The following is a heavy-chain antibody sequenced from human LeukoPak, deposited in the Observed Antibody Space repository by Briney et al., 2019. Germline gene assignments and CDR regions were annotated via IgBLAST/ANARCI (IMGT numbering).Heavy chain of an antibody. Sequence: ASVKVSCKASGYTFTSYDINWVRQATGQALEWMGWMNPNSGNTGYAQKFQGRVTMTRNTSINTAYMEVSSLRPEDTAVYYCARRVASSGTPLGYWGQGTLVTVSS. CDR2: MNPNSGNT. CDR1: GYTFTSYD. CDR3: ARRVASSGTPLGY. D-gene: IGHD3-22*01. V-gene: IGHV1-8*01. J-gene: IGHJ4*02.